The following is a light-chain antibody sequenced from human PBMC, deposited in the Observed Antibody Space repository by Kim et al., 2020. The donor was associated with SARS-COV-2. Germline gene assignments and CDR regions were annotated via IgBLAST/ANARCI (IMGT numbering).Light chain of an antibody. V-gene: IGKV4-1*01. J-gene: IGKJ1*01. Sequence: DIVMTQSPDSLAVSLGERATINCKSSQSLLHSSNNKNYLAWYQQKPGQPPKLFIYWASIRESGVPDRFSGSESGTDFTLTISSLQAEDVAVYYCQQYYGTPWTFGQGTKVDIK. CDR3: QQYYGTPWT. CDR1: QSLLHSSNNKNY. CDR2: WAS.